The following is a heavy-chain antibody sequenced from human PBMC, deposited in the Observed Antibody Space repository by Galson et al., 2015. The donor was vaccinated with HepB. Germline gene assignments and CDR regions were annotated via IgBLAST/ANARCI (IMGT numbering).Heavy chain of an antibody. D-gene: IGHD6-13*01. V-gene: IGHV3-66*02. CDR2: IYSGGST. CDR3: ARERSSSSWYAVRYYYYGMDV. CDR1: GFTVSSNY. Sequence: SLRLSCAASGFTVSSNYMSWVRQAPGKGLEWVSVIYSGGSTYYADSVKGRFTISRDNSKNTLYLQMNSLRAEDTAVYYCARERSSSSWYAVRYYYYGMDVWGQGTTVTVSS. J-gene: IGHJ6*02.